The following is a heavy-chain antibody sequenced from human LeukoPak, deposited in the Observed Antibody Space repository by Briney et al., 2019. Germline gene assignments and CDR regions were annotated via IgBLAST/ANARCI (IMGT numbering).Heavy chain of an antibody. CDR1: GFTFSSYA. CDR2: ISGSGGST. Sequence: PGGSLRLSCAASGFTFSSYAMSWVRQAPGKGLEWVSAISGSGGSTYYADSVKGRFTISRDNSKNALYLQMNSLRAEDTAVYYSAKDRAAKYYFDYWGQGTLVTVSS. V-gene: IGHV3-23*01. D-gene: IGHD5-18*01. CDR3: AKDRAAKYYFDY. J-gene: IGHJ4*02.